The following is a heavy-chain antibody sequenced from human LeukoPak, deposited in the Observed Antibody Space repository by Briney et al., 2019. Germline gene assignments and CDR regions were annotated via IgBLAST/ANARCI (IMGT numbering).Heavy chain of an antibody. Sequence: GASVKVPCKASGYTFTSYDINWVRQATGQGLEWMGWMNPNSGNTGYAQKFQGRVSMTWNTSISTAYMELSSLKSEDTAVYYCAKIGAAARRTPNPRWFDPWGQGTLVTVSS. CDR1: GYTFTSYD. J-gene: IGHJ5*02. V-gene: IGHV1-8*01. D-gene: IGHD6-6*01. CDR3: AKIGAAARRTPNPRWFDP. CDR2: MNPNSGNT.